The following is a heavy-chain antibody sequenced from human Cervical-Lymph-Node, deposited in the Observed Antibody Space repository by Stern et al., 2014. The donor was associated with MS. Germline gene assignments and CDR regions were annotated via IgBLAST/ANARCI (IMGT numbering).Heavy chain of an antibody. CDR1: GFSLSTSGMP. J-gene: IGHJ4*02. CDR3: ARTSSYSYGSYFDY. D-gene: IGHD5-18*01. CDR2: IAWDDNK. Sequence: QITLKESGPGLVKPTETLTLTCAFSGFSLSTSGMPVGGIRQPPGKALESPAPIAWDDNKYSSTSLDRRLTNCQNTRNNQCLRTMTNMDPVDTATYYCARTSSYSYGSYFDYWGQGTLVTVSS. V-gene: IGHV2-70*04.